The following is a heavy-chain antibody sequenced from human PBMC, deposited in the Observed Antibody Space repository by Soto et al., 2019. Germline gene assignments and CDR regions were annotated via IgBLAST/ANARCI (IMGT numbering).Heavy chain of an antibody. J-gene: IGHJ4*02. CDR1: GFTFSSYA. CDR3: AKDLGDFWSGYYKGVFDY. D-gene: IGHD3-3*01. Sequence: GGSLRLSCAASGFTFSSYAMSWVRQAPGKGLEWVSAISGSGGSTYYADSVKGRFTIPRDNSKNTLYLQMNSLRAEDTAVYYCAKDLGDFWSGYYKGVFDYWGQGTLVTVSS. V-gene: IGHV3-23*01. CDR2: ISGSGGST.